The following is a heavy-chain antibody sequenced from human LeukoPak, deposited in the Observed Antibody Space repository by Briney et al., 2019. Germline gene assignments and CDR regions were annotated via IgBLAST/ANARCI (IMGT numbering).Heavy chain of an antibody. Sequence: KAGESLKISCKGSGYSFTNYWIGWVRQMPGKGLEWMGIIYPGDSDTRYSPSFQGQVTISADKSISTAYLQWSSLKASDTAMYYCARRQYCTNGVCYTVFDYWGQGTLVTVSS. V-gene: IGHV5-51*01. D-gene: IGHD2-8*01. CDR1: GYSFTNYW. J-gene: IGHJ4*02. CDR3: ARRQYCTNGVCYTVFDY. CDR2: IYPGDSDT.